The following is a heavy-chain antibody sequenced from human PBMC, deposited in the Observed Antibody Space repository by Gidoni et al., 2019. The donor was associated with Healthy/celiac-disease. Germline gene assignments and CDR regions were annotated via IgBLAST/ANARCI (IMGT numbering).Heavy chain of an antibody. Sequence: QVQLVQSGAEVKKPGSSVKVSCKASGGNFSSYAISWVLQAPGQGLEWVGGIIPIFGTANYAQKFQGRVTITADESMRTAYMELSSLRSEDTAVYYCARGGRATGFDYWGQGTLVTVSS. CDR1: GGNFSSYA. V-gene: IGHV1-69*01. J-gene: IGHJ4*02. CDR3: ARGGRATGFDY. D-gene: IGHD1-26*01. CDR2: IIPIFGTA.